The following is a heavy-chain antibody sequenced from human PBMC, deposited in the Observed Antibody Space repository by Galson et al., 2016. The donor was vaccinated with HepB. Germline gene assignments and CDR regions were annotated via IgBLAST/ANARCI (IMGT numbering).Heavy chain of an antibody. V-gene: IGHV3-23*01. CDR2: MNGSGGSA. CDR1: GFTFSSYA. D-gene: IGHD3-9*01. J-gene: IGHJ4*02. CDR3: ARERYFDPKVYFDY. Sequence: SLRLSCAASGFTFSSYAMTWVRQAPGKGPEWVSDMNGSGGSAYYADSVKGRFTISRDTSKNTLYLQMNSLTVEDTAVYYCARERYFDPKVYFDYWGQGILVIVSS.